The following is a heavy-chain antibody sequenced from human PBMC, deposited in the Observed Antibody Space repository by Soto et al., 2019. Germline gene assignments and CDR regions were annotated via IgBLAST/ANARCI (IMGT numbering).Heavy chain of an antibody. Sequence: SVQVSCQASGGTFISYAIRLMLQAPVQGLEWMGGIIPIFGTANYAQKFQGRVTITADESTSTAYMELSSLRSEDTAVYYCARTVAARRWVDWFDPWGQGTLVTVS. CDR2: IIPIFGTA. D-gene: IGHD6-6*01. CDR3: ARTVAARRWVDWFDP. V-gene: IGHV1-69*13. J-gene: IGHJ5*02. CDR1: GGTFISYA.